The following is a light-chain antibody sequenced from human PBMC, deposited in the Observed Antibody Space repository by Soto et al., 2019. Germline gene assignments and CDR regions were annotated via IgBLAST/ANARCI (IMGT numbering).Light chain of an antibody. Sequence: ETVLTQSPATLSLSPGERATLSCRASRSISSYLAWYQQKPGQAPRLLIYDASNRATGIPARFSGSGSGTDFTLTISSLEPEDFAVYYCQQRSNWPVTFGPGTKVDIK. V-gene: IGKV3-11*01. J-gene: IGKJ3*01. CDR3: QQRSNWPVT. CDR1: RSISSY. CDR2: DAS.